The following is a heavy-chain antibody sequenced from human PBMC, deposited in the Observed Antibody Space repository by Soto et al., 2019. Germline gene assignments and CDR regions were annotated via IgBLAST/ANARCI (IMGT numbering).Heavy chain of an antibody. J-gene: IGHJ4*02. Sequence: QVQLVQSGAEVKKPGASVKVSCKASGYTFTSYAIGWVRQAPGQGLEWMGWINAYNGNTNYAQKLQGRVTMTTDTPTSTANRELRSLRSDDTAVYYVAGEGPPEDYWGKGTLVTVSS. CDR2: INAYNGNT. V-gene: IGHV1-18*01. CDR3: AGEGPPEDY. CDR1: GYTFTSYA.